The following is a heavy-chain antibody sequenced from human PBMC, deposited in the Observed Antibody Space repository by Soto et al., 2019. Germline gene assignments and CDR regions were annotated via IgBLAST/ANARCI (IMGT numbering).Heavy chain of an antibody. CDR1: GFAFGDYA. Sequence: LRPSCAGSGFAFGDYAMQWVRQAPGKGLEWVSGISWNSGSIGYADSVKGRFTISRDNAKNSLYLQMNSLRAEDTALYYCAKDGSIMGCSGGSCNSHYYYMDVWGKGTKVTVSS. D-gene: IGHD2-15*01. V-gene: IGHV3-9*01. J-gene: IGHJ6*03. CDR2: ISWNSGSI. CDR3: AKDGSIMGCSGGSCNSHYYYMDV.